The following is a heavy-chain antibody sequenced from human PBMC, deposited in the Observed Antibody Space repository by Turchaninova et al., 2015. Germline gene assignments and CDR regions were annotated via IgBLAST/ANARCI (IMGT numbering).Heavy chain of an antibody. CDR1: GVTFSSDG. Sequence: QVQLVHSGAEVEAPGPSGKGPGKGSGVTFSSDGIRWVRQAPGQGLEWMGGIIPIFGTANYAQKFQGRVTITADESTNTAYMELSSLRSEDTAVYYCARERSTSSDGFDVWGQGTMVTVSS. D-gene: IGHD6-6*01. J-gene: IGHJ3*01. V-gene: IGHV1-69*01. CDR2: IIPIFGTA. CDR3: ARERSTSSDGFDV.